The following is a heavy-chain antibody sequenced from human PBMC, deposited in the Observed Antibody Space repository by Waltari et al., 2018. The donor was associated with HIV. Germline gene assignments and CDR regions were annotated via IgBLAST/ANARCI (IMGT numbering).Heavy chain of an antibody. CDR1: GGTFSSYA. CDR2: IIPIFGTA. V-gene: IGHV1-69*01. Sequence: QVQLVQSGAEVKKPGSSVKVSCKASGGTFSSYAISWVRQAPGPGLEWMGGIIPIFGTANYAQKCQGRVTITADESTSTAYMELSSLRSEDTAVYYCARDAPPYSGYDLVACDIWGQGTMVTVSS. CDR3: ARDAPPYSGYDLVACDI. J-gene: IGHJ3*02. D-gene: IGHD5-12*01.